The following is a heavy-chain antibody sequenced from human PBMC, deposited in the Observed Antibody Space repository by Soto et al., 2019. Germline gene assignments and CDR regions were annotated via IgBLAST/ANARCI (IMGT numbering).Heavy chain of an antibody. CDR2: ISGSADNT. CDR3: AKGSFGSGSYDY. Sequence: GGSLRLSCAASGFTFKNYAMTWVRQAPGKGLEWVSGISGSADNTYYADSVKGRFTISRDNSKNTLYLQMNSLRADDTALYYCAKGSFGSGSYDYWGQGTLVTVSS. V-gene: IGHV3-23*01. CDR1: GFTFKNYA. D-gene: IGHD3-10*01. J-gene: IGHJ4*02.